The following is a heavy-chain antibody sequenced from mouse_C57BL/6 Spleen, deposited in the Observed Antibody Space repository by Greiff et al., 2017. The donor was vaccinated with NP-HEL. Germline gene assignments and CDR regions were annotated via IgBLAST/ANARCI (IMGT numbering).Heavy chain of an antibody. J-gene: IGHJ4*01. CDR1: GYSFTGYY. CDR3: ARIIYFHYAMDY. V-gene: IGHV1-42*01. D-gene: IGHD2-1*01. CDR2: INPSTGGT. Sequence: EVQGVESGPELVKPGASVKISCKASGYSFTGYYMNWVKQSPEKSLEWIGEINPSTGGTTYNQKFKAKATLTVDKSSSTAYMQLKSLTSEDSAVYYCARIIYFHYAMDYWGQGTSVTVSS.